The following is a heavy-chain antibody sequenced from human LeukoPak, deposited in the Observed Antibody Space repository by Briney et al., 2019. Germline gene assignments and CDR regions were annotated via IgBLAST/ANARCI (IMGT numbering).Heavy chain of an antibody. Sequence: PGGSLRLSCAASGFTFSSYGMHWVRQAPGKGLEWVAVISYDGSNKYYADSVKGRFTISRDNSKNTLYLQMNSLRAEDTAVYYCARDVHPYYYGSGLFDYWGQGTLVTVSS. CDR2: ISYDGSNK. J-gene: IGHJ4*02. CDR3: ARDVHPYYYGSGLFDY. CDR1: GFTFSSYG. V-gene: IGHV3-30*03. D-gene: IGHD3-10*01.